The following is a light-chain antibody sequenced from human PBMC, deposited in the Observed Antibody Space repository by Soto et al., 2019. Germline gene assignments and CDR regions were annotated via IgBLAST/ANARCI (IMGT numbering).Light chain of an antibody. J-gene: IGKJ5*01. Sequence: DTVLTQSPATLFLSPGERATLSCRASQSISSYLAWYQQKPGQAPRLLIYDASNRATGIPARFSGSGSGTDFTLTISSLEPEDFAVYYCQQRSNWPPITFGQGTRLEIK. CDR1: QSISSY. V-gene: IGKV3-11*01. CDR3: QQRSNWPPIT. CDR2: DAS.